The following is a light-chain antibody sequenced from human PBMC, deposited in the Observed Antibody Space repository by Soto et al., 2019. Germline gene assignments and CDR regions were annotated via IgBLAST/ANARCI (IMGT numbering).Light chain of an antibody. V-gene: IGKV1-9*01. Sequence: DIQLTQSPSFLSASVGDRVTITCRASQGISSSLAWYQQKPGKAPNLLIYAASTLQSGVPSRFSGSGSGTEFTPTISSLQPEDFATYYCQQLNSYPLTFGPGTKVDIK. CDR1: QGISSS. J-gene: IGKJ3*01. CDR3: QQLNSYPLT. CDR2: AAS.